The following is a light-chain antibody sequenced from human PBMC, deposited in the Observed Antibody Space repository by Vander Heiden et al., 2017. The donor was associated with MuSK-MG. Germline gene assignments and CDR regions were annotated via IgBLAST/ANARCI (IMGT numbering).Light chain of an antibody. CDR2: KDV. CDR3: QTWDSDTAV. CDR1: KLGNKY. Sequence: SYELTQPPSVSVSPGETARITCSGDKLGNKYAFWYQQKSGQSPVLVIVKDVKRPSGISERFSASNSGNTATLTLSGAQTMDEADYYCQTWDSDTAVFGGGTRLTVL. V-gene: IGLV3-1*01. J-gene: IGLJ3*02.